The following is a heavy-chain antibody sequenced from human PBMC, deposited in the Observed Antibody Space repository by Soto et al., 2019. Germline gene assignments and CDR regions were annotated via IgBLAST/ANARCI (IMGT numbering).Heavy chain of an antibody. Sequence: GSLRLSCAASGFTFSSYSMNWVRQAPGKGLEWVSSISSSSSYIYYADSVKGRFTISRDNAKNSLYLQMNSLRAEDTAVYYCAREPPRITIFGVVTRYYYMDVWGKGTTVTVSS. CDR3: AREPPRITIFGVVTRYYYMDV. D-gene: IGHD3-3*01. V-gene: IGHV3-21*01. J-gene: IGHJ6*03. CDR2: ISSSSSYI. CDR1: GFTFSSYS.